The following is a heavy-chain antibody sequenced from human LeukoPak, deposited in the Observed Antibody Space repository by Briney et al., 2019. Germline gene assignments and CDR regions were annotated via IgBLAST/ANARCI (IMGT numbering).Heavy chain of an antibody. Sequence: SVKVFCKASGGTLSSYAISWVRQAPGQGLEWMGGIIPIFGTANYAQKFQGRVTITTDESTGTAYMELSSRRSEDTAVYYCAREGGYRVRDAFDIWGQGTMVTVSS. V-gene: IGHV1-69*05. D-gene: IGHD3-22*01. CDR2: IIPIFGTA. CDR3: AREGGYRVRDAFDI. CDR1: GGTLSSYA. J-gene: IGHJ3*02.